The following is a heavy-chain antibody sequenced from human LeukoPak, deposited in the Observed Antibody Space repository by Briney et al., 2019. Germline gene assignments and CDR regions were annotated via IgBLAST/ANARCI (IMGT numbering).Heavy chain of an antibody. CDR2: IKQDGSEK. CDR1: GFTISSYW. CDR3: GQSGSGSYVDY. V-gene: IGHV3-7*01. J-gene: IGHJ4*02. D-gene: IGHD3-10*01. Sequence: GGSLRLSCAASGFTISSYWMSWVRQAPGKGLEWVANIKQDGSEKYYVDSVKGRFTISRDNAKNSLYLQMNSLRAEDTAVYYCGQSGSGSYVDYWGQGTLVTVSS.